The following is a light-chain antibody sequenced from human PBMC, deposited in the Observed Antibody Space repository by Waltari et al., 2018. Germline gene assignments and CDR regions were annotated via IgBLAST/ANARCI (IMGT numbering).Light chain of an antibody. CDR1: QNIRNY. Sequence: DIQMAQSPSSLSASVGDRVIITCRASQNIRNYLNLYQKKPGKAPKLLISATSSLQSGVPSRFSGSGSGTEFTLTISSLQPEDFATYYCQQSYSPPYTFGQGTKLEIK. V-gene: IGKV1-39*01. J-gene: IGKJ2*01. CDR2: ATS. CDR3: QQSYSPPYT.